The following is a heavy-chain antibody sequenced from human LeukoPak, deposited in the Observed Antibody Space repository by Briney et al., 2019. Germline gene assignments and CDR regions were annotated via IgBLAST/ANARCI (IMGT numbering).Heavy chain of an antibody. V-gene: IGHV4-59*08. CDR1: GVSFSIYY. CDR3: GRLDISGAGSDYDN. CDR2: IYYSGST. D-gene: IGHD3-10*01. J-gene: IGHJ4*02. Sequence: PSETLSLTCSVSGVSFSIYYWRWIRQPPGKGLEWIGYIYYSGSTIYNPALESRVTMSVDRSRNQFSLRLTSVTAADTAAYYSGRLDISGAGSDYDNWGQGTLVAVSS.